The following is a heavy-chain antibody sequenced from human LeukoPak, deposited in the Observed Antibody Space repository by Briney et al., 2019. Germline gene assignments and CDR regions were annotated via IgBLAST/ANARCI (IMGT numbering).Heavy chain of an antibody. D-gene: IGHD3-10*01. CDR1: GGSISSYY. CDR2: IYYSGST. J-gene: IGHJ5*02. CDR3: ARYVVRENWFDP. V-gene: IGHV4-59*12. Sequence: SETLSLTCTVSGGSISSYYWSWIRQPPGKGLEWIGYIYYSGSTHYNPSLKSRVTMSVDTSKNQFSLKLSSVTAADTAVYYCARYVVRENWFDPWGQGTLVTVSS.